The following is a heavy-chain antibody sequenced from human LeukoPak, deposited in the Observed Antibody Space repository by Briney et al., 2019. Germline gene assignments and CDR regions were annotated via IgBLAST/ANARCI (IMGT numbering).Heavy chain of an antibody. CDR3: ARAVPSRQAIDY. Sequence: TGGSLRLSCAASGFTFSNYGMHWVRQAPGKGLDWVAVVSFHGTDKFYADSVKGRFTISRDNSKNTLYLQMNSLIPEDTAVYYCARAVPSRQAIDYWGQGTLVTVSS. V-gene: IGHV3-30*03. CDR1: GFTFSNYG. J-gene: IGHJ4*02. CDR2: VSFHGTDK.